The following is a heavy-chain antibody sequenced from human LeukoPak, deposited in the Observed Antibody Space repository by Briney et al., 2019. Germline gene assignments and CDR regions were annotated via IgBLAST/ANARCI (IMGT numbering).Heavy chain of an antibody. CDR3: GRLAHNAWYAIDF. Sequence: PGGSLRLSCAASGFPFSSYSMTWVRQAPGKGLEWVANIKPDGTTKFYVDSVKGRFTISRDNPKNSLYLQINNLRAEDTAVYYCGRLAHNAWYAIDFWGQGTLVTVSS. CDR2: IKPDGTTK. D-gene: IGHD2-2*01. CDR1: GFPFSSYS. J-gene: IGHJ4*02. V-gene: IGHV3-7*01.